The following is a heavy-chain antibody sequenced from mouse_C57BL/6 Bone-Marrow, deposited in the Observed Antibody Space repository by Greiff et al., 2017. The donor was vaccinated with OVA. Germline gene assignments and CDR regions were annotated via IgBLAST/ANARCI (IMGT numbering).Heavy chain of an antibody. J-gene: IGHJ4*01. CDR2: IYPRRGNT. Sequence: VQLQESGAELARPGASVKLSCKASGYTFTSYGISWVKQRTGQGLEWIGEIYPRRGNTYYTEKFKGKATLTADKSSSTAYMELRSLTSEDSAVYFCVPLYYGSSHYYAMDYWGQGTSVTVSS. V-gene: IGHV1-81*01. CDR1: GYTFTSYG. D-gene: IGHD1-1*01. CDR3: VPLYYGSSHYYAMDY.